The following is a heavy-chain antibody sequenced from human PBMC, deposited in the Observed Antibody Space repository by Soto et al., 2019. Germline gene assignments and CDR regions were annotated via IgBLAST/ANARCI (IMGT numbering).Heavy chain of an antibody. Sequence: QVQLVESGGGVVQPGRSLRLSCAASGFTFSNYGMHWVRQAPGKGLEWVIVISYDGNVAYYADSVKGRFTISRDNSKNTLYLQMNSLRTEDTAMYFCAKEGPITNLYFDYWGQGTLVTVSS. CDR1: GFTFSNYG. V-gene: IGHV3-30*18. CDR2: ISYDGNVA. J-gene: IGHJ4*02. CDR3: AKEGPITNLYFDY. D-gene: IGHD1-1*01.